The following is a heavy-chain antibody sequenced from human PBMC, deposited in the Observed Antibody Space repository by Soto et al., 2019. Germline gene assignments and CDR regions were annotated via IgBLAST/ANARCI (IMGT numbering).Heavy chain of an antibody. CDR1: GCSISSYY. J-gene: IGHJ3*02. V-gene: IGHV4-59*01. CDR3: ARGRDAFDI. CDR2: TYYSGST. Sequence: QVQLQESGPGLVKPSETLSLTCTVSGCSISSYYWSWIRQPPGKGLEWIGSTYYSGSTNYNPSLKSRVTTSVDTSKNRFSLQLSSVTAAATAVYYCARGRDAFDIWGQGTMVTVSS.